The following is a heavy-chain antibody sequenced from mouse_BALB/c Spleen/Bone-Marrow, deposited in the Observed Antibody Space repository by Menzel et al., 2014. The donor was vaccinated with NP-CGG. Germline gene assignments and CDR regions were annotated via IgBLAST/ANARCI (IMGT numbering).Heavy chain of an antibody. CDR3: AREWTARAVDY. Sequence: VPLQQSGAELVRPGPSVKVSCKASGYAFTNYLIERVKQRPVQGLEWIRVINPGSGCANYNVKFKGKATLTADKSSCTAHMQLSSLTSDDSAVYFCAREWTARAVDYWGQGTTLTVSS. CDR1: GYAFTNYL. V-gene: IGHV1-54*01. CDR2: INPGSGCA. J-gene: IGHJ2*01. D-gene: IGHD3-2*01.